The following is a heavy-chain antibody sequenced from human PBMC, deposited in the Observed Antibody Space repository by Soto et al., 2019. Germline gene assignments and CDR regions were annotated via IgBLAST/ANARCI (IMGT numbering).Heavy chain of an antibody. CDR1: GDSVSSNSAA. CDR3: ARGLGAVRGIAYYYYGMDV. J-gene: IGHJ6*02. D-gene: IGHD3-10*01. CDR2: TYYRSKWYN. Sequence: PSQPLSLTCAISGDSVSSNSAAWNWIRQSPSRGLEWLGRTYYRSKWYNDYAVSVKRRITINPDTYKNPFSLQLNSVTPEDTAVYYCARGLGAVRGIAYYYYGMDVWGQGTMVTVSS. V-gene: IGHV6-1*01.